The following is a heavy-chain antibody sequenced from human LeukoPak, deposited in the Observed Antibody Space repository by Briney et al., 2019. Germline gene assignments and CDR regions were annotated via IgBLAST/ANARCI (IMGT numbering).Heavy chain of an antibody. D-gene: IGHD2-21*01. V-gene: IGHV4-59*01. CDR3: VRDLGYGGDPPLYYFDY. Sequence: SETLSLTCTVSGGSISSYYWSWIRQPPGKGLEWIGYIYYSGSTNYNPSLKSRVTISVDTSKNQFSLKLSSVTAADTAVYYCVRDLGYGGDPPLYYFDYWGQGTLVTVSS. J-gene: IGHJ4*02. CDR2: IYYSGST. CDR1: GGSISSYY.